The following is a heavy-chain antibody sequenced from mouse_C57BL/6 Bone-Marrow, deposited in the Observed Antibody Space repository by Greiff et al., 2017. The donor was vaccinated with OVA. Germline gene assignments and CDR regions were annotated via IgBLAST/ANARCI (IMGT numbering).Heavy chain of an antibody. V-gene: IGHV1-55*01. CDR2: IYPGGGCT. D-gene: IGHD2-12*01. J-gene: IGHJ1*03. CDR3: ARGGYSHWYYDV. CDR1: GYTFTSYW. Sequence: QVQLQQPGAELVKPGASVKMSCKASGYTFTSYWITWVKQRPGQGLEWIGVIYPGGGCTNYNEKFKSKATLTVDTSSSTAYMQLSSLTSEDSAVDYCARGGYSHWYYDVWGTGTTVTFSS.